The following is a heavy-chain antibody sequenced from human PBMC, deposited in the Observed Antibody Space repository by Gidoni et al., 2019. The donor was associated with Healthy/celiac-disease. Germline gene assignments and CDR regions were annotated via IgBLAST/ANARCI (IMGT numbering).Heavy chain of an antibody. CDR1: GGSISSGGYY. D-gene: IGHD3-22*01. Sequence: QVQLQESGPGLVKPSQTLSLTCTVSGGSISSGGYYWSWIRQHPGKGLEWIGYIYYSGSTYDNPSLKSRVTISVDTSKNQFSLKLSSVTAADTAVYYCARGRGYYDSSGRTGEFDYWGQGTLVTVSS. J-gene: IGHJ4*02. CDR3: ARGRGYYDSSGRTGEFDY. CDR2: IYYSGST. V-gene: IGHV4-31*03.